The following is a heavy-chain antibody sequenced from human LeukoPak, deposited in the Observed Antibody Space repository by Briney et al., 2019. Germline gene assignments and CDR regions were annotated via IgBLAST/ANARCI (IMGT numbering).Heavy chain of an antibody. Sequence: GGSLRLSCAASGFTFSSYWMHWVRQAPGKGLVWVSRINSDGSSTSYADSMKGRFTISRDNAKNTLSLQMDSLRAEDTAVYYCARGESSTYSSGPPRDYWGQGTLVTVSS. CDR2: INSDGSST. V-gene: IGHV3-74*01. CDR3: ARGESSTYSSGPPRDY. J-gene: IGHJ4*02. CDR1: GFTFSSYW. D-gene: IGHD6-19*01.